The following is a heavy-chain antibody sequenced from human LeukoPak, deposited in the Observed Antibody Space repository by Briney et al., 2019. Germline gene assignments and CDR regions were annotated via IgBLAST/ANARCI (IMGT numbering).Heavy chain of an antibody. J-gene: IGHJ5*02. CDR1: GFTFSSYW. CDR3: SSTGRNDVNWFDP. CDR2: INSDGSST. D-gene: IGHD1-1*01. Sequence: GGSLRLSCAASGFTFSSYWMHWVRQAPGKGLVWVSRINSDGSSTSYADSVKGRFTISRDNAKDTLYLQMNSLRAEDTAVSYCSSTGRNDVNWFDPWGQGTLVTVSS. V-gene: IGHV3-74*01.